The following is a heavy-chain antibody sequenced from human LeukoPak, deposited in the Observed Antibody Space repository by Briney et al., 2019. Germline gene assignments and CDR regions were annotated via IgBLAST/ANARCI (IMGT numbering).Heavy chain of an antibody. V-gene: IGHV3-21*01. J-gene: IGHJ6*03. Sequence: GRSLRLSCADSGFSFSSYNMNWVRQTPGKGLEWVSSITSSSTYTFYADSVKGRFTISRDNARNSLYLQMNSLRAGDTAVYYCARDPYSGTYGDTYYYYMDVWGKGTTVTISS. CDR2: ITSSSTYT. CDR1: GFSFSSYN. CDR3: ARDPYSGTYGDTYYYYMDV. D-gene: IGHD1-26*01.